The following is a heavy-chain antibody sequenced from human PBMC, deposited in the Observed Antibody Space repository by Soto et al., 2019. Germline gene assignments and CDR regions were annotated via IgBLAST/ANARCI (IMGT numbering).Heavy chain of an antibody. CDR2: ITGSGVST. CDR1: GFTFGNYA. CDR3: AKLTSGWLLGAHFDY. J-gene: IGHJ4*02. Sequence: PGGSLRLSCAASGFTFGNYAMSWVRQAPSKGLEWVSGITGSGVSTYYADSVKGRFTISKDNSKNILYLQMSSLRAEDTALYFCAKLTSGWLLGAHFDYWGQGALVTVSS. D-gene: IGHD6-19*01. V-gene: IGHV3-23*01.